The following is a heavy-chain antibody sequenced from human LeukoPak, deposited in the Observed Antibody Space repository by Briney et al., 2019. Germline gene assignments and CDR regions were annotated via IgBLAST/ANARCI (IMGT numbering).Heavy chain of an antibody. CDR2: ISSSSSYI. V-gene: IGHV3-21*01. Sequence: GGSLRLSCAASGFTFSSYSMNWVRQAPGKGLEWVSSISSSSSYIYYADSVKGRLTIPRDNAKNSLYLQMNGLRAEDTAVYYCARDLRGYSYGYVDYWGQGTLVTVSS. CDR3: ARDLRGYSYGYVDY. CDR1: GFTFSSYS. D-gene: IGHD5-18*01. J-gene: IGHJ4*02.